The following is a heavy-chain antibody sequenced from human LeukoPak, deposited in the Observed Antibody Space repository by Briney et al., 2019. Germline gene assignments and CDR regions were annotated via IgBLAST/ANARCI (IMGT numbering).Heavy chain of an antibody. J-gene: IGHJ4*02. D-gene: IGHD6-13*01. CDR1: GGSISSSSYY. CDR3: ASVYIAAAGTESTAYFDY. CDR2: IYYSGST. V-gene: IGHV4-39*01. Sequence: SETLSLTCTVSGGSISSSSYYWGWIRQPPGKGLEWIGSIYYSGSTYYNPSLKSRVTISVDTPKNQFSLKLSSVTAADTAVYSCASVYIAAAGTESTAYFDYWGQGTLVTVSS.